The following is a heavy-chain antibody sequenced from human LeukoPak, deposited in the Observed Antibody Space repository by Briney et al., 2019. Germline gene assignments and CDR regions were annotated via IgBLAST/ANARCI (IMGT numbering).Heavy chain of an antibody. D-gene: IGHD2-21*02. CDR2: ISGSGGST. CDR1: GFTFRSYG. J-gene: IGHJ4*02. CDR3: AKSLVVVTATAPFDY. Sequence: GGSLRLSCAASGFTFRSYGMSWVRQAPGKGLEWVSAISGSGGSTHYADSVKGRFTISRDNSKNTLYLQMNSLRAEDTAVYYCAKSLVVVTATAPFDYWGQGTLVTVSS. V-gene: IGHV3-23*01.